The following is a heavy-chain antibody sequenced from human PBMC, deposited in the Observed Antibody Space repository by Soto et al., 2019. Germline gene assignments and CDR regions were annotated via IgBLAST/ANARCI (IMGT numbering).Heavy chain of an antibody. V-gene: IGHV3-23*01. D-gene: IGHD2-15*01. CDR1: GFTFSSYA. J-gene: IGHJ5*02. CDR3: AKDGVRVVVAAMSWFDP. CDR2: ISGSGGST. Sequence: EVQLLESGGGLVQPGGSLRLSCAASGFTFSSYAMSWVRQAPGKGLEWVSAISGSGGSTYYADSVKGPFTISRDNSKNTLYLQMNSLRAEDTAVYYCAKDGVRVVVAAMSWFDPWGQGTLVTVSS.